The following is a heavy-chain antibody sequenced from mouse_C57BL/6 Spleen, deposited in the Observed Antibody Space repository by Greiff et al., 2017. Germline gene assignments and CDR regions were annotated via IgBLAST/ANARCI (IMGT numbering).Heavy chain of an antibody. J-gene: IGHJ3*01. Sequence: VQLQQSGAELVKPGASVKISCKASGYAFSSYWMNWVKQRPGKGLEWIGQIYPGDGDTNYNGKFKGKATLTADKSSSTAYMQLSILTSEDSAVYFCARSYYGSPWFAYWGQGTLVTVSA. D-gene: IGHD1-1*01. V-gene: IGHV1-80*01. CDR1: GYAFSSYW. CDR2: IYPGDGDT. CDR3: ARSYYGSPWFAY.